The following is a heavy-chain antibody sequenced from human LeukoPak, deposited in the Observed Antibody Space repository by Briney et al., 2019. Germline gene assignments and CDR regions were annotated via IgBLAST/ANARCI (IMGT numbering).Heavy chain of an antibody. V-gene: IGHV4-59*08. D-gene: IGHD1-26*01. CDR3: ARQGKAPSWRELGGSGGYFDY. CDR2: IYYSGST. J-gene: IGHJ4*02. CDR1: GGSISSYY. Sequence: SETLSLTCTVSGGSISSYYWSWIRQPPGKGLEWIGYIYYSGSTNYNPSLKSRVTISVDTSKNQFSLKLSSVTAADTAVYYCARQGKAPSWRELGGSGGYFDYWGQGTLVTVSS.